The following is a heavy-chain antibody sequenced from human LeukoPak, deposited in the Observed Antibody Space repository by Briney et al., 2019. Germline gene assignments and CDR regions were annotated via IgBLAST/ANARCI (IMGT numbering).Heavy chain of an antibody. CDR1: GFTFSRYS. CDR2: ISGSGDST. D-gene: IGHD3-16*02. J-gene: IGHJ4*02. CDR3: ASTNYDYVWGSYRRFDN. Sequence: GGSLRLSCAVSGFTFSRYSMSWVRQAPGTGLEWVSSISGSGDSTYYSDSVKGRSTISRDNSKNTLYLQINSLRAEDTAVYYCASTNYDYVWGSYRRFDNWGQGTLVTVSS. V-gene: IGHV3-23*01.